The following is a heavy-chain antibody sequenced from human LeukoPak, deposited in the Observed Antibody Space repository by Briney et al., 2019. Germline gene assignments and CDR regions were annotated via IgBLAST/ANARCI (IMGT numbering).Heavy chain of an antibody. CDR2: IYYSGST. Sequence: SETLSLTCTVSGGSISSGGYCWSWIRQHPGKGLEWIGYIYYSGSTYYNPSLKSRVTISVDTSKNQFSLKLSSVTAADTAVYYCARGRWQYDILTGYGAFDIWGQGTMVTVSS. CDR3: ARGRWQYDILTGYGAFDI. D-gene: IGHD3-9*01. J-gene: IGHJ3*02. V-gene: IGHV4-31*03. CDR1: GGSISSGGYC.